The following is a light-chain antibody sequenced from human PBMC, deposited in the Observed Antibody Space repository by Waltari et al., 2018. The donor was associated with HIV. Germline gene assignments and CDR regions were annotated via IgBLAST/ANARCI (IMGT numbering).Light chain of an antibody. Sequence: EVVMTQSPATLSVSPGERAPLSCRASQNIANNLTWNQQKPCQPPRLLIYGASTRATGIPARFSGSGSGTEFTLTISSLQSEDFAVYYCQQYNNWPWTFGQGTKVEIK. CDR1: QNIANN. CDR3: QQYNNWPWT. CDR2: GAS. V-gene: IGKV3-15*01. J-gene: IGKJ1*01.